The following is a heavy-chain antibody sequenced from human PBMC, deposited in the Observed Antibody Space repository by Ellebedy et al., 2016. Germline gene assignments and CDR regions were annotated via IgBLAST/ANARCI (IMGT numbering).Heavy chain of an antibody. CDR1: GFTFSDYY. Sequence: GGSLRLSCEASGFTFSDYYMSWIRQAPGKGLEWVSYISSRSDYTKYADSVNGRFTISRDNTKTSLYLQMNSLRVEDTAVYYCAREGPMLRGVVDEDFWGQGTLVTFSS. D-gene: IGHD3-10*01. V-gene: IGHV3-11*06. J-gene: IGHJ4*02. CDR2: ISSRSDYT. CDR3: AREGPMLRGVVDEDF.